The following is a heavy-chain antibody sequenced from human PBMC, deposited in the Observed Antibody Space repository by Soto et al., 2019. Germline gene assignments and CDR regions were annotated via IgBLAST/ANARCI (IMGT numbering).Heavy chain of an antibody. V-gene: IGHV3-30*18. J-gene: IGHJ6*02. CDR1: GFTFSSYG. D-gene: IGHD6-19*01. CDR2: ISYDGSNK. Sequence: GGSLRLSCAASGFTFSSYGMHWVRQAPGKGLEWVAVISYDGSNKYYADSVKGRFTISRDNSKNTLYLQMSSLRAEDTAVYYCVKDGSTGWPYYYGLDVWGQGTTVTVSS. CDR3: VKDGSTGWPYYYGLDV.